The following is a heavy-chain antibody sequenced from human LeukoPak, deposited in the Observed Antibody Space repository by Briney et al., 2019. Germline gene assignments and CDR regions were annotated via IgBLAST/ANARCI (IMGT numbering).Heavy chain of an antibody. CDR2: ISAYNGNT. J-gene: IGHJ4*02. CDR1: GYTFTSYG. D-gene: IGHD6-13*01. Sequence: ASVKVSCKASGYTFTSYGISWVRQAPGQGLEWMGWISAYNGNTNYAQKLQGRVTMTTDTSTSTAYMELRSLRYDDTAVYYCARVPDSSSWYPRYYFDYWGQGTLVTVSS. CDR3: ARVPDSSSWYPRYYFDY. V-gene: IGHV1-18*01.